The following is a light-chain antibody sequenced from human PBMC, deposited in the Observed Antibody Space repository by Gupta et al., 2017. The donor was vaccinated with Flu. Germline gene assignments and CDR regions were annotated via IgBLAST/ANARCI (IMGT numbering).Light chain of an antibody. CDR1: ALPKRY. Sequence: LGQMARITCSGEALPKRYAYWHQQKPGQIPVLLIYKDSERPSGIPERFAGSSSGTKVTLTISGVQAEDEADYYCLSADSSGTWVFGGGTKLTVL. V-gene: IGLV3-16*01. CDR2: KDS. CDR3: LSADSSGTWV. J-gene: IGLJ3*02.